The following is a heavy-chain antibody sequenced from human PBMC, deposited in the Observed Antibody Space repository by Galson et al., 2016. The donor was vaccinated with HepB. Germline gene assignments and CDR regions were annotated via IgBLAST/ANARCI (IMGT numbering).Heavy chain of an antibody. CDR1: GFSFNTYG. V-gene: IGHV3-33*01. D-gene: IGHD4-23*01. Sequence: SLRLSCAASGFSFNTYGMHWVRQAPGTGLEWVALIWYDGSKKYYVDSVKGRFTISRNNSQNTLYLQMNSLRAEDNAMYYCALPYGYGNNLQYFDSWGHGTLVTVSS. J-gene: IGHJ4*01. CDR2: IWYDGSKK. CDR3: ALPYGYGNNLQYFDS.